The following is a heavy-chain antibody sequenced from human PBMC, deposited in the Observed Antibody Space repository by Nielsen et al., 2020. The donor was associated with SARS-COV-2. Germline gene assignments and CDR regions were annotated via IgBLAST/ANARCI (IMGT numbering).Heavy chain of an antibody. V-gene: IGHV3-23*01. J-gene: IGHJ4*02. D-gene: IGHD3-3*01. CDR3: AKVSVITIFGVVISHFDY. CDR2: ISGSGGST. CDR1: GFTFSSYA. Sequence: GESLKISCAASGFTFSSYAMSWVRQAPGKGLEWVSAISGSGGSTYYADSVKGRFTISRDNSKSTVFLQMNSLKLEDTAVYYCAKVSVITIFGVVISHFDYWGQGTLVTVSS.